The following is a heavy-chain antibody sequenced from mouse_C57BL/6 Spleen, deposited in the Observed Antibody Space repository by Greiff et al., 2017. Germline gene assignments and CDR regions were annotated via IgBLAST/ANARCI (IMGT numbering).Heavy chain of an antibody. V-gene: IGHV5-16*01. CDR2: INYDGSST. J-gene: IGHJ1*03. Sequence: EVKLMESEGGLVQPGSSMKLSCTASGFTFSDYYMAWVRQVPEKGLEWVANINYDGSSTYYLDSLKSRFIISRDNAKNILYLQMSSLKSEDTATYYCARGEYYYGSSHWYFDVWGTGTTVTVSS. D-gene: IGHD1-1*01. CDR3: ARGEYYYGSSHWYFDV. CDR1: GFTFSDYY.